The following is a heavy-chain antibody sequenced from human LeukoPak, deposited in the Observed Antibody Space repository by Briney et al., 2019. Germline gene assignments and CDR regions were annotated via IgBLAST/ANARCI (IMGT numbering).Heavy chain of an antibody. D-gene: IGHD1-26*01. CDR1: GFTFSSYE. V-gene: IGHV3-48*03. CDR2: ISSSGSTI. Sequence: GGSLRPSCAASGFTFSSYEMNWVRQAPGKGLEWVSFISSSGSTIHYADFVKGRFTISRDNAKNSVYLQMNSLRAEDTAVYYCARDSGSYSDWGQGTLVTVSS. CDR3: ARDSGSYSD. J-gene: IGHJ4*02.